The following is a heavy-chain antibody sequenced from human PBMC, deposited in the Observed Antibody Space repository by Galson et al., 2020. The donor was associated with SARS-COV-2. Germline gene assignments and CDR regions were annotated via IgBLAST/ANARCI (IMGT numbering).Heavy chain of an antibody. D-gene: IGHD6-6*01. CDR3: ESQLVPYYDGMGV. J-gene: IGHJ6*02. V-gene: IGHV3-33*01. Sequence: GGSLRLSCAASGFTFSSYGMHWVRTAPGKGLEWVAAIWYDGSNKYYADSVKGRFTISIDKSKNTLYLQMNSLRAEATAVYYCESQLVPYYDGMGVWGQETTAAVS. CDR1: GFTFSSYG. CDR2: IWYDGSNK.